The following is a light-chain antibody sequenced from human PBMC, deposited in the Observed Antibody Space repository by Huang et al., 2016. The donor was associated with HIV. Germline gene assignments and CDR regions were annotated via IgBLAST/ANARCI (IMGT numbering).Light chain of an antibody. CDR3: QQRSNWPALT. Sequence: EIVLTQSPATLSLSPGERATLSCRASPSVSSYLAWYQPKPGQAPRLLIYDASNRATGIPARVSGSGSGTDFTLTISSLEPEDFAVYYCQQRSNWPALTFGGGTKVEIK. CDR1: PSVSSY. V-gene: IGKV3-11*01. J-gene: IGKJ4*01. CDR2: DAS.